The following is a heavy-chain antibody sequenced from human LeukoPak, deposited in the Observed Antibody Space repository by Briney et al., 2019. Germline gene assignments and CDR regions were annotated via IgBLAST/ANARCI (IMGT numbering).Heavy chain of an antibody. CDR3: ARAIRYQLLSDY. Sequence: ASVKVSCKTSGYTFSTYDINAVRQTAGQGLEWMGWMNPNSGNTGIAQKFQSRATITRDTSITTAYLELSSLRSEDTAVYYCARAIRYQLLSDYWGQGTLVTVSS. J-gene: IGHJ4*02. V-gene: IGHV1-8*03. D-gene: IGHD2-2*01. CDR1: GYTFSTYD. CDR2: MNPNSGNT.